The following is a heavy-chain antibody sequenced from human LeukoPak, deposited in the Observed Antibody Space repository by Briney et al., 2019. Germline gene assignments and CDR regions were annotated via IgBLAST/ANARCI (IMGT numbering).Heavy chain of an antibody. J-gene: IGHJ4*02. Sequence: ASVKVSCKASGYTFTGYYMHWVRQAPGQGLEWMGRINPNSGGTNYAQKFQGRVTMTRDTSISTAYMELSRLRSDDTAVYYCARDPPRMKQQLVGDYWGQGTLDTVSS. D-gene: IGHD6-13*01. CDR1: GYTFTGYY. CDR2: INPNSGGT. CDR3: ARDPPRMKQQLVGDY. V-gene: IGHV1-2*06.